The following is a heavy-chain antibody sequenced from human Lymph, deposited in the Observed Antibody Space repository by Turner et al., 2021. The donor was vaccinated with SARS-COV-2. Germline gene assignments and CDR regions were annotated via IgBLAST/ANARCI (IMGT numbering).Heavy chain of an antibody. CDR1: GIIVSSNN. D-gene: IGHD6-13*01. J-gene: IGHJ6*02. Sequence: EVQLVVSGGGLIQPGGSRSISCAASGIIVSSNNMNWVRQALGKVLDWVSVINSGGTTYYADAVKSRFTISRDNSKNTLYLQMNSLRVEDTAVYYCARDLGTYGMDVWGQGTTVTVSS. CDR3: ARDLGTYGMDV. V-gene: IGHV3-53*01. CDR2: INSGGTT.